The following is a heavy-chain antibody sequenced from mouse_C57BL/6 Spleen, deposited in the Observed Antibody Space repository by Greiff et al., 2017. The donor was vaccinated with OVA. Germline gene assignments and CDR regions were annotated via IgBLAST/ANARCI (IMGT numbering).Heavy chain of an antibody. CDR2: ISDGGSYT. J-gene: IGHJ1*03. V-gene: IGHV5-4*01. CDR3: ARDRANWDRGYFDV. Sequence: EVMLVESGGGLVKPGGSLKLSCAASGFTFSSYAMSWVRQTPEKRLEWVATISDGGSYTYYPDNVKGRFTISRDNAKNNLYLQRSHLKSEDTAMYYCARDRANWDRGYFDVWGTGTTVTVSS. CDR1: GFTFSSYA. D-gene: IGHD4-1*01.